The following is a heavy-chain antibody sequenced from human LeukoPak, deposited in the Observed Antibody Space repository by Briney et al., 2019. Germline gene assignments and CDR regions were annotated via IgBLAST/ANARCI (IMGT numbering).Heavy chain of an antibody. CDR3: ATDGIAAAGTAPLF. J-gene: IGHJ4*02. V-gene: IGHV1-24*01. Sequence: ASVKVSCKVSGYTPTELSMHWVRQAPGKGLEWVGGFDPEDGETIYAQKFQGRVTMTEDTSTDTAYMELSSLRSEHTAVYYCATDGIAAAGTAPLFWGQGTLVTVSS. CDR2: FDPEDGET. CDR1: GYTPTELS. D-gene: IGHD6-13*01.